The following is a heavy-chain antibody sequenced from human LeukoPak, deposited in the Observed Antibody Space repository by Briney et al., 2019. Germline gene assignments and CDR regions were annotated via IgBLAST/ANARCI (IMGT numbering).Heavy chain of an antibody. CDR3: ARGLGMDYAFDI. D-gene: IGHD2-2*03. Sequence: GGSLRLSCVVSGFTFSNYFMDWIRQAPGKGLEWVAVIWYDGSNKYYADSVKGRFTISRDNSKNTLYPQMNSLRAEDTAVYYCARGLGMDYAFDIWGQGTMVTVSS. CDR1: GFTFSNYF. V-gene: IGHV3-33*08. J-gene: IGHJ3*02. CDR2: IWYDGSNK.